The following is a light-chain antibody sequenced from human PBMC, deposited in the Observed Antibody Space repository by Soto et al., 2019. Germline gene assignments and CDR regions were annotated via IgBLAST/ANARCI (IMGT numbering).Light chain of an antibody. Sequence: AIRMTQSPSSLSASTGDRVTITCRASQGISSYLAWYQQKPGKAPKLLIYAASTLQSGVPSRFSGSGSGTDFTLTISCLQSEDFATYYCQHYYSYPLSTFGQGTKVDIK. J-gene: IGKJ2*01. CDR1: QGISSY. CDR3: QHYYSYPLST. V-gene: IGKV1-8*01. CDR2: AAS.